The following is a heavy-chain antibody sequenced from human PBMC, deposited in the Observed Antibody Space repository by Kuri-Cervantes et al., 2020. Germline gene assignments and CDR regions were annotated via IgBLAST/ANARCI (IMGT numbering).Heavy chain of an antibody. Sequence: GESLKISCAASGFTFSSYSMNWVRQAPGKGLEWVSYISSSSSTIYYADSVKGRFTISRDNAKNSLYLQMNSLRADDTAVYYCARPRWDIDRSDYWGHYYFDSWGKGTAVTVSS. J-gene: IGHJ4*03. D-gene: IGHD3-22*01. CDR3: ARPRWDIDRSDYWGHYYFDS. CDR2: ISSSSSTI. CDR1: GFTFSSYS. V-gene: IGHV3-48*01.